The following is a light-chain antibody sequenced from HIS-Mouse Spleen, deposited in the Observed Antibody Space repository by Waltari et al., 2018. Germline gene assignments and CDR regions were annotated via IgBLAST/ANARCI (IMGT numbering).Light chain of an antibody. V-gene: IGLV3-21*01. Sequence: SSVLTQPPSVSVAPGKTARITCGGNNIGSKSVHWYQQKPGQAPVLVVYDDSDRPSGIPERFSGSSSGTMATLTISGAQVEDEADYYCYSTDSSGNHRVFGGGTKLTVL. J-gene: IGLJ2*01. CDR2: DDS. CDR3: YSTDSSGNHRV. CDR1: NIGSKS.